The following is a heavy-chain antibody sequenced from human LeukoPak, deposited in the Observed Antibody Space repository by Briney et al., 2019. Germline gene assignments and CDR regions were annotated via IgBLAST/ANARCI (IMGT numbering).Heavy chain of an antibody. J-gene: IGHJ4*02. D-gene: IGHD5-18*01. Sequence: GGSLRLSCAASGFTFSSYAMSWVRQAPGKGLEWVSAISGSCGSTYYAASVKGRFTISRDNSKNTLYLQMNSLRAENTAVYYCAKVCFGYRYGFSHFDYWGQGTLVTVSS. V-gene: IGHV3-23*01. CDR3: AKVCFGYRYGFSHFDY. CDR2: ISGSCGST. CDR1: GFTFSSYA.